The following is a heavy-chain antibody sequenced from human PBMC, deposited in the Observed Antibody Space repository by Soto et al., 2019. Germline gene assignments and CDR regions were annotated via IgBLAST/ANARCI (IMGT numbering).Heavy chain of an antibody. D-gene: IGHD4-4*01. CDR3: TKEHSNYPDNWFDP. CDR1: GFSFSNYA. V-gene: IGHV3-23*01. J-gene: IGHJ5*02. Sequence: EVQLLVSGGGSVQPGGSLRLSCAASGFSFSNYAMSWVRQAPVTGLEWVSAIDSGGGSTYCAASVKGRFSISRDNSMNTLYLQMNSLRAEDTDIYYCTKEHSNYPDNWFDPWRQGTLVTVSS. CDR2: IDSGGGST.